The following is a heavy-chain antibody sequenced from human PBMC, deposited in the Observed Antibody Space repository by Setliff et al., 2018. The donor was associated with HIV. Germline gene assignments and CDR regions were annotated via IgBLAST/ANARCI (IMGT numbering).Heavy chain of an antibody. Sequence: PSETLSLTCTVSGGSVSDTSYYWGWIRQPTGKGLEWIGTIYYSGSTQYSPSFKSRVTISVDTSKNQFSLKVISVTAADTAVYYCVRMEATRPPRGLDYWGQGTLVTVSS. CDR2: IYYSGST. D-gene: IGHD6-6*01. V-gene: IGHV4-39*01. CDR1: GGSVSDTSYY. J-gene: IGHJ4*02. CDR3: VRMEATRPPRGLDY.